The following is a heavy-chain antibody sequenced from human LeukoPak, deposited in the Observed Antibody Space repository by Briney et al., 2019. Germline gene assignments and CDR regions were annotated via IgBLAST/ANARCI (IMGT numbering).Heavy chain of an antibody. CDR3: ARENFYDSSGYDAFDI. J-gene: IGHJ3*02. Sequence: GGSLRLSCAASGFTFIAYSMNWVRQAPGKGLEWVSSISSSSAYIYYADSVEGRFTFSRDNAKNSLYLQMNSLRAEDTAVYYCARENFYDSSGYDAFDIWGQGTMVTVSS. V-gene: IGHV3-21*01. CDR2: ISSSSAYI. D-gene: IGHD3-22*01. CDR1: GFTFIAYS.